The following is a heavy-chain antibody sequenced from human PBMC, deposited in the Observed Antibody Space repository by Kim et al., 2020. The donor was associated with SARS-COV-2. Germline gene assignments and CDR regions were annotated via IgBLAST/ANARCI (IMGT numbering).Heavy chain of an antibody. CDR3: ARDARRTSGWYYFDY. D-gene: IGHD6-13*01. CDR1: GFTFNYFA. J-gene: IGHJ4*02. V-gene: IGHV3-23*01. Sequence: GGSLRLSCAASGFTFNYFAMGWVRQAPGMGLEWVSAISDSGGSNYYADSLKGRFTISRDNSKNTLYLQMNSLRAEDTAVYYCARDARRTSGWYYFDYWGQGALVTVSS. CDR2: ISDSGGSN.